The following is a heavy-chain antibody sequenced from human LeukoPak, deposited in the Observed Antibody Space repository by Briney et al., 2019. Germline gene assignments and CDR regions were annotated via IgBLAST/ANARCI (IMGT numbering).Heavy chain of an antibody. Sequence: SETLSLACTVSGDSVSSYYWGWIRQPPGKGLEWIGYISYSGSTNYNPSLKSRVTMSVDTSKNQFSLKLSSVTAADTAVYYCARHGNWNPFDYWGQGTLVTVSS. V-gene: IGHV4-59*08. J-gene: IGHJ4*02. CDR2: ISYSGST. CDR3: ARHGNWNPFDY. CDR1: GDSVSSYY. D-gene: IGHD1-20*01.